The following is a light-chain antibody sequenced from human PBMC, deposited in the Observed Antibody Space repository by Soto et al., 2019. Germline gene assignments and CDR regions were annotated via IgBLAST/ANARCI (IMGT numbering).Light chain of an antibody. Sequence: DIQMTQSPSTLSASVGDRITITCRASQSISSWLAWYQHKPGKAPKLLIYDASSLGSGVPSRFSGSGSGAEFTLTSSRLQADYFASYYCQQYNVYGTFGQGTKVEIK. J-gene: IGKJ1*01. CDR2: DAS. CDR3: QQYNVYGT. V-gene: IGKV1-5*01. CDR1: QSISSW.